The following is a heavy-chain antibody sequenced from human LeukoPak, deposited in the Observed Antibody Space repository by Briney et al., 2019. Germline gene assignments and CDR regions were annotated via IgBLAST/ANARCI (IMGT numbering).Heavy chain of an antibody. CDR3: AIDYYDSSGYYAY. J-gene: IGHJ4*02. CDR2: ILPILGIA. V-gene: IGHV1-69*04. Sequence: SVKVSCKASGGTFTSYAISWVRQAPGQGLEWMGRILPILGIANYAQKFQDRVTITADKSTTTAYMELSSLRSEDTAVYYCAIDYYDSSGYYAYWGQGTLVTGSS. CDR1: GGTFTSYA. D-gene: IGHD3-22*01.